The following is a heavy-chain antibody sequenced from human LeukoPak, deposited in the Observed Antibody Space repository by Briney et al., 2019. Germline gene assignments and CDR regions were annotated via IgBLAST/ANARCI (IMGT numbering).Heavy chain of an antibody. CDR3: AREAMYSYGNNFDY. CDR2: IYYSGST. CDR1: GGSISSGGYS. V-gene: IGHV4-61*08. Sequence: PSETLSLTCAVFGGSISSGGYSWSWIRQPPGKGLEWIGYIYYSGSTNYNPSLKSRVTISVDTSKNQFSLKLSSVTAADTAVYHCAREAMYSYGNNFDYWGQGTLVTVSS. D-gene: IGHD5-18*01. J-gene: IGHJ4*02.